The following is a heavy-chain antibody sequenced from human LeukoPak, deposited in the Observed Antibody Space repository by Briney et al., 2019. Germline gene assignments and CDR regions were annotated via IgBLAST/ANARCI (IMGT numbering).Heavy chain of an antibody. Sequence: SETLSLTCTVSGGSISSGDYYWSWIRQPPGMGLEWIGYIYYSGSTYYNPSLKSRVTISVDTSKNQFSLKLSSVTAADTAVYYCARADIVATMRAPFDIWGQGTMVTVSS. J-gene: IGHJ3*02. D-gene: IGHD5-12*01. V-gene: IGHV4-30-4*01. CDR2: IYYSGST. CDR1: GGSISSGDYY. CDR3: ARADIVATMRAPFDI.